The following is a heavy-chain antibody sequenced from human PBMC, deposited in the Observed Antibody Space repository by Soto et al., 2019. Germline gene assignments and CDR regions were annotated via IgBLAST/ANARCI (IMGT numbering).Heavy chain of an antibody. CDR3: ARDQPGPTSY. V-gene: IGHV3-7*01. Sequence: GGSLRLSCGGSGFTFSSYWMSWVRQAPGKGLEWVAIIKEDGSEKYYVDSVKGRFTISRDNAKNSLYLQMNSLRAEDTAAYYCARDQPGPTSYWGQGTLVTVSS. CDR2: IKEDGSEK. J-gene: IGHJ4*02. CDR1: GFTFSSYW.